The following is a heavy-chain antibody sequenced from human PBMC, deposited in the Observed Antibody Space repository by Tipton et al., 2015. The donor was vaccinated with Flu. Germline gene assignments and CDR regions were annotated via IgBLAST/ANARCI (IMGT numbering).Heavy chain of an antibody. CDR3: ARLGYRSGYDSGYFDY. J-gene: IGHJ4*02. CDR2: IYPGDSDT. D-gene: IGHD5-12*01. Sequence: QLVQSGAEVKKPGESLKISCKSSGYSFTSYWIGWVRQMPGKGLEWMGIIYPGDSDTRYSPSFQGQVTISADKSISTAYLQWSSLKASDTAMYYCARLGYRSGYDSGYFDYWGQGTLVTVSS. V-gene: IGHV5-51*03. CDR1: GYSFTSYW.